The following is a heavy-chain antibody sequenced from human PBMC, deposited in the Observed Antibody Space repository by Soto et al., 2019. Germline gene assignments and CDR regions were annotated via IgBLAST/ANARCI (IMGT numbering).Heavy chain of an antibody. J-gene: IGHJ6*02. CDR3: ARDKRKYQLLPQYYYYYGMDV. CDR1: GFTFSSYA. D-gene: IGHD2-2*01. V-gene: IGHV3-30-3*01. Sequence: GWSMRLSCAASGFTFSSYAMHWVRQAPGKGLEWVAVISYDGSNKYYADSVKGRFTISRDNSKNTLYLQMNSLRAEDTAVYYCARDKRKYQLLPQYYYYYGMDVWGQGTTVTVSS. CDR2: ISYDGSNK.